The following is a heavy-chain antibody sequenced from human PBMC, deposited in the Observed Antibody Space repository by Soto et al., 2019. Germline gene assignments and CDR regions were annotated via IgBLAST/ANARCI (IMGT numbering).Heavy chain of an antibody. J-gene: IGHJ4*02. CDR1: GFTFSSYG. CDR3: ARDCAGYSSGWYQRGGFDY. Sequence: QVQLVESGGGVVQPGRSLRLSCAASGFTFSSYGMHWVRQAPGKGLEWVAVIWYDGSNKYYADSVKSGFTISRDNSKNPLYLQMNSLRGEDTAVYYCARDCAGYSSGWYQRGGFDYWGQGTLVTVSS. D-gene: IGHD6-19*01. CDR2: IWYDGSNK. V-gene: IGHV3-33*01.